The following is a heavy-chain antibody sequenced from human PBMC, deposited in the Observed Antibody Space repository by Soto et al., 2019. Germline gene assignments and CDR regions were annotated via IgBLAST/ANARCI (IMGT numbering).Heavy chain of an antibody. CDR1: GYSFTNYG. CDR2: ISAYNGNT. Sequence: QVHLVQSGAEVKRPGASVTVSCKASGYSFTNYGISWVRQAPGQGLEWMGWISAYNGNTNYAQKLQGRVTMTTDTSTSTAYMELRSLRSDDTAVYYCARERVGATVSWFDPWGQGTLVTVSS. J-gene: IGHJ5*02. D-gene: IGHD1-26*01. CDR3: ARERVGATVSWFDP. V-gene: IGHV1-18*04.